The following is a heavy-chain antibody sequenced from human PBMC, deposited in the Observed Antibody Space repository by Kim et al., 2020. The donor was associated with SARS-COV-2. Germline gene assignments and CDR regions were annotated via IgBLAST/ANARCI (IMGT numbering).Heavy chain of an antibody. Sequence: GGSLRLSCAASGFTFSSYGMHWVRQAPGKGLEWVAVISYDGSNKYYADSGKGRFTISRDNSKNTMYLQMNSLRAEDTAVYYCARGPDPYSSSWPGAFDIWGQGTMVTVSS. J-gene: IGHJ3*02. CDR3: ARGPDPYSSSWPGAFDI. CDR1: GFTFSSYG. CDR2: ISYDGSNK. V-gene: IGHV3-33*05. D-gene: IGHD6-6*01.